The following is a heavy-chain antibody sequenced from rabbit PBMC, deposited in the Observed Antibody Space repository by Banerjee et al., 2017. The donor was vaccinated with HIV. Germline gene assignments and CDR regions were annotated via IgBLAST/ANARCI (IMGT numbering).Heavy chain of an antibody. J-gene: IGHJ2*01. CDR3: ARNYVNAFDP. D-gene: IGHD1-1*01. V-gene: IGHV1S45*01. CDR2: IYGGSSGST. CDR1: GFSFSSSYY. Sequence: QEQLEESGGDLVKPEGSLTLTCTASGFSFSSSYYMCWVRQAPGKGLECIACIYGGSSGSTYYASWAKGRFIISKTSSTTVTLQMTSLTAADTAIYFCARNYVNAFDPWGPGTLVTVS.